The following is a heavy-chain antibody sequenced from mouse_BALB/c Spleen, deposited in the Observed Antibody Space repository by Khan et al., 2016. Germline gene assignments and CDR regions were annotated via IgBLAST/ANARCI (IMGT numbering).Heavy chain of an antibody. CDR1: AYSITSGYY. J-gene: IGHJ2*01. CDR2: ISYDGSN. CDR3: ARDNYGSSYFDY. Sequence: EVQLQESGPGLVKPSHSLSLTCSVTAYSITSGYYCNWIRKFPGNKLEWMGYISYDGSNNYNPYLKNRISITRDTSKNQFFLKLNSVTTEDTSTYYCARDNYGSSYFDYWGQGTTLTVSS. V-gene: IGHV3-6*02. D-gene: IGHD1-1*01.